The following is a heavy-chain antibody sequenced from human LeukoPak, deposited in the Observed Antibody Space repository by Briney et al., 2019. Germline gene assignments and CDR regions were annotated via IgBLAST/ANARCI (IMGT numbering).Heavy chain of an antibody. Sequence: ASVKVSCKASGGTLSNYAISWVRQAPGQGLEWMGIINPSGGSTSYAQKFQGRVTMTRDTSTSTVYMELSSLRSEDTAVYYCARARYSGGFGELSVYFDYWGQGTLVTVSS. V-gene: IGHV1-46*01. CDR1: GGTLSNYA. J-gene: IGHJ4*02. CDR2: INPSGGST. CDR3: ARARYSGGFGELSVYFDY. D-gene: IGHD3-10*01.